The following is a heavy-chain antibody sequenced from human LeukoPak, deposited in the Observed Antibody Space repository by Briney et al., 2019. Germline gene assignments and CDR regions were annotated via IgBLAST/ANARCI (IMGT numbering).Heavy chain of an antibody. Sequence: ASVKVSCKASGYTFTSYAMHWVRQAPGQRLEWMGWINAGNGNTKYSQEFQGRVTITRDTSASTAYMELSSLRSEDMAVYYCARSFVDYYGSGSYRYYYYYMDVWGKGTTVTVSS. CDR3: ARSFVDYYGSGSYRYYYYYMDV. J-gene: IGHJ6*03. CDR2: INAGNGNT. CDR1: GYTFTSYA. V-gene: IGHV1-3*03. D-gene: IGHD3-10*01.